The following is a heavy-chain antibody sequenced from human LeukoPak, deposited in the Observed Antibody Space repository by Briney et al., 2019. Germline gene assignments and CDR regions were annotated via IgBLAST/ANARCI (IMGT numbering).Heavy chain of an antibody. CDR3: ARMLDFWSGPDY. Sequence: GGSLRLSCAASGFTFSSYGMHWVRQAPGKGLEWVANIKQDGSEKYYVDSVKGRFTISRDNAKNSLYLQMNSLRAEDTAVYYCARMLDFWSGPDYWGQGTLVTVSS. D-gene: IGHD3-3*01. CDR1: GFTFSSYG. V-gene: IGHV3-7*01. CDR2: IKQDGSEK. J-gene: IGHJ4*02.